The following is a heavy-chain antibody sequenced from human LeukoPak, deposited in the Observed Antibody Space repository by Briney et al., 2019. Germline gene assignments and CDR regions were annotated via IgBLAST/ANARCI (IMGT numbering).Heavy chain of an antibody. J-gene: IGHJ6*03. CDR1: GFTFRNYG. V-gene: IGHV3-33*02. CDR2: MWCDGSIK. CDR3: ARGRDGYNYYYYYYMDV. D-gene: IGHD5-24*01. Sequence: PGRSLRLSCAACGFTFRNYGMHCVRHAPGKGLVWLVIMWCDGSIKSYADAAKGRFTISRDNSKNTVFLQMNSLRDEDTAVYYCARGRDGYNYYYYYYMDVWGKGTTVTVSS.